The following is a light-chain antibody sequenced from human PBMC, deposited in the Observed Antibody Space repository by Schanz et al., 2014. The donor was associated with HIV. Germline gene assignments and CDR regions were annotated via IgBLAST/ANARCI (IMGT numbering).Light chain of an antibody. CDR2: AAS. V-gene: IGKV1-9*01. CDR3: QQAKSYPYT. Sequence: IQLTQSPSSLSAFVGDRVTITCRASQGISSYLAWYQQKPGKAPKVLIYAASTLQSGVPSRFSGSGSGTDFTLTISSLQPEDFGTYYCQQAKSYPYTFGQGTKLEIK. CDR1: QGISSY. J-gene: IGKJ2*01.